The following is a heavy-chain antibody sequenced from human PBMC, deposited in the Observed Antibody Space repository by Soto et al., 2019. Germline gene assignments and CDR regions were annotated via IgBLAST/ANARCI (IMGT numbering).Heavy chain of an antibody. Sequence: QVQLVQSGAEVKKPGSSVKVSCKASGGTFSSYAISWVRQAPGQGLEWMGGIIPIFGTANYAQKFQGRVTITADESTSTAYMELSSLRSEDTAVDYGAWRGETVTTGGGFDYWGQGTLVTVSS. J-gene: IGHJ4*02. CDR2: IIPIFGTA. V-gene: IGHV1-69*12. CDR1: GGTFSSYA. D-gene: IGHD4-17*01. CDR3: AWRGETVTTGGGFDY.